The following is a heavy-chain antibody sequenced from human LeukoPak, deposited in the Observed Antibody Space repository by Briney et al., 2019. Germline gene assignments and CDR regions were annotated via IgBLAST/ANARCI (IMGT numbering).Heavy chain of an antibody. J-gene: IGHJ4*02. Sequence: GGSLRLSCAASGFTFSSYAMSWVRQAPGKGLEWVSAINGSGGGTYYEDSVTGRFTFTRDNSKNTLYLQMNSLRADDTAVYYWANFPISSWTDYWGQGTLVTVSS. D-gene: IGHD6-13*01. CDR2: INGSGGGT. CDR3: ANFPISSWTDY. CDR1: GFTFSSYA. V-gene: IGHV3-23*01.